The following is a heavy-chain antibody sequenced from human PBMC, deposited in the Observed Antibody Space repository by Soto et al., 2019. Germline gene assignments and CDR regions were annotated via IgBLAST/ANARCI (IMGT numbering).Heavy chain of an antibody. J-gene: IGHJ3*02. V-gene: IGHV3-7*05. CDR1: GFTFSSYW. D-gene: IGHD3-3*01. Sequence: GGSLRLSCAASGFTFSSYWMSWVRQAPGKGLEWVANIKQDGSEKYYVDSVKGRFTISRDNAKNSLYLQMNSLRAEDTAVYYCARARITIFGVGIGAFDIWGQGTMVTVSS. CDR3: ARARITIFGVGIGAFDI. CDR2: IKQDGSEK.